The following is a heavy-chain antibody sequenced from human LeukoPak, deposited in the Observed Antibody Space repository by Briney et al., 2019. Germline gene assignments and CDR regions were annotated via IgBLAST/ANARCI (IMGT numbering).Heavy chain of an antibody. V-gene: IGHV3-21*01. D-gene: IGHD3-16*01. CDR3: ATDRGIRDAFDV. CDR1: GFPYSSYS. Sequence: GGSLRLPCAASGFPYSSYSMNWARQAPGKGLEWFSSISSSSSYIYYTVSVKGRFTIHRHNAKNSVYPQMKTVRAEDSALYYCATDRGIRDAFDVWGQGTMVTVSS. CDR2: ISSSSSYI. J-gene: IGHJ3*01.